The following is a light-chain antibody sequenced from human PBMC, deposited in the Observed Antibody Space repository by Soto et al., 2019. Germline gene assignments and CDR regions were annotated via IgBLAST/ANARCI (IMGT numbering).Light chain of an antibody. Sequence: QLVLTQSPSASASLGASVKLTCTLSRGHSNYDIAWHQQQPEKGPRYLMKVNRDGSHSKGDGIPNRFSGSSSGAERYLSITSLQYEDEADYYCQSGGTGIVTFAGGTKLTVL. CDR2: VNRDGSH. CDR3: QSGGTGIVT. V-gene: IGLV4-69*01. CDR1: RGHSNYD. J-gene: IGLJ2*01.